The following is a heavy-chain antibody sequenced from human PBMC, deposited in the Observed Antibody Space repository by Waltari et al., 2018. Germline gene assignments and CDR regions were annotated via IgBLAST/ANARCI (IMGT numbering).Heavy chain of an antibody. CDR2: ISYDGFSK. J-gene: IGHJ4*02. V-gene: IGHV3-30-3*01. CDR1: GLTFSNHI. CDR3: AREGGTSGYSGYFDT. D-gene: IGHD2-2*01. Sequence: PLVESGGGVVQPGRSLRLSCAAPGLTFSNHIIHWVRRAPGKGLEWVAAISYDGFSKYYADSVKGRFTIAGDTSKTTVNLQMNSLNTEDTAVYYCAREGGTSGYSGYFDTWGQGTLVTVSS.